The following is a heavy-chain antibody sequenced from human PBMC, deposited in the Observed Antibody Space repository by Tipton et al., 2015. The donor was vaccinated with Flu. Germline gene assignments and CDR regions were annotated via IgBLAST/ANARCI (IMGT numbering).Heavy chain of an antibody. J-gene: IGHJ4*02. Sequence: LRLSCTVSGGSISSGSYYWSWIQQPAGKGLEWIGRIYTSGSTNYNPSLKSRVTISVDTSKNQFSLKLSSVTAADTAVYYCARGRAVAGFRGFDYWGQGTLVTVSS. CDR2: IYTSGST. V-gene: IGHV4-61*02. D-gene: IGHD6-19*01. CDR3: ARGRAVAGFRGFDY. CDR1: GGSISSGSYY.